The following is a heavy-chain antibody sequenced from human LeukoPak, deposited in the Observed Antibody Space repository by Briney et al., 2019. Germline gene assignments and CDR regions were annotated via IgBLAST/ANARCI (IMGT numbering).Heavy chain of an antibody. Sequence: SVKVSCKASGYTFTSYDINWVRQATGQGLEWMGWMNPNSGNTGYAQKFQGRVTMTRNTSISTAYMELSSLRSEDTAVYYCARSYSSSWYVGFGYYYYGMDVWGQGTTVTVSS. CDR3: ARSYSSSWYVGFGYYYYGMDV. D-gene: IGHD6-13*01. J-gene: IGHJ6*02. CDR2: MNPNSGNT. V-gene: IGHV1-8*01. CDR1: GYTFTSYD.